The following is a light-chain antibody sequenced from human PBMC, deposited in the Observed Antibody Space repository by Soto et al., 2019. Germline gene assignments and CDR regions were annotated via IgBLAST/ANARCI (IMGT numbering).Light chain of an antibody. V-gene: IGLV1-44*01. CDR3: AVWDDSLNASV. Sequence: QSVLTPPPSASGTPVQRVTISCSGSTSNIGSNTVNWYQQLPGTTHKLLIYGDSQRPSGVPERFSGSKPGTSASRAISGLQSEDEPDYYCAVWDDSLNASVFGGTTKLTVL. J-gene: IGLJ2*01. CDR2: GDS. CDR1: TSNIGSNT.